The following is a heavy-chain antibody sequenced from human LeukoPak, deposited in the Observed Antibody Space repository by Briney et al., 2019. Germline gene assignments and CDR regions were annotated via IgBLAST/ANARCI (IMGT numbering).Heavy chain of an antibody. CDR2: IYYSGST. V-gene: IGHV4-39*06. D-gene: IGHD4-17*01. CDR3: ARDTDGEGWFDP. CDR1: GGSISSSSYY. J-gene: IGHJ5*02. Sequence: PSETLSLTCTVSGGSISSSSYYWGWIRQPPGKGLEWIGSIYYSGSTYYNPSLKSRVTISVDTSKNQFPLKLSSVTAADTAVYYCARDTDGEGWFDPWGQGTLVTVSS.